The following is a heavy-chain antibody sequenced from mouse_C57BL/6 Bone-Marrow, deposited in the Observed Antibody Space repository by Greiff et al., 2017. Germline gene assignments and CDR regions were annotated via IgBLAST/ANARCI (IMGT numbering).Heavy chain of an antibody. CDR3: ARNRRFAY. CDR2: IRYDGSN. Sequence: DVKLQESGPGLVKPSQSLSLTCSVTGYSITSGYYWNWIRQFPGNKLEWMGYIRYDGSNNYNPSLKNRISITRDTSKNQFFLKLNSLTTEDTATYYCARNRRFAYWGQGTLVTVSA. CDR1: GYSITSGYY. J-gene: IGHJ3*01. V-gene: IGHV3-6*01.